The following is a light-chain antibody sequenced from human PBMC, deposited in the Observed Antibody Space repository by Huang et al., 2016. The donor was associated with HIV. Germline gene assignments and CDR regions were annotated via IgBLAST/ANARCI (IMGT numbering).Light chain of an antibody. Sequence: DIQMTQSPSSLSASLGDRVTITCQASQDISNYLNWYQQKPGKAPKLLIYDASNLETGVPSRFSGSGSGTDFTFTISSLQPEDIATYYCQQNDNLLTFGPGTKVDIK. J-gene: IGKJ3*01. CDR3: QQNDNLLT. CDR1: QDISNY. V-gene: IGKV1-33*01. CDR2: DAS.